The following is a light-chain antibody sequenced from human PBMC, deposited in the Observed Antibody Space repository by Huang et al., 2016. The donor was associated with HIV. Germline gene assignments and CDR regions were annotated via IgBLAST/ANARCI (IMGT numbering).Light chain of an antibody. CDR3: QQYDNLPPLT. CDR1: QDISHY. V-gene: IGKV1-33*01. Sequence: DIQMTQSPSSLSASVGDRVTITCQASQDISHYLNWYQQKPGKAPKLLIYDASNLETGFPSRFSGSGSGTDFTFTISSLQPEDIATYYCQQYDNLPPLTFGGGTKVEIK. J-gene: IGKJ4*01. CDR2: DAS.